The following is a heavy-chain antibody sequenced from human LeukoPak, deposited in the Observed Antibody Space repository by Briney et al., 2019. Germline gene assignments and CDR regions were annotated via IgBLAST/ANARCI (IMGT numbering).Heavy chain of an antibody. Sequence: PGRSLRLSCAASGFTFSSYAMHWVRQAPGKGLEWVSAISGSGGSTYYADSVKGRFTISRDNSKNTLYLQMNSLRAEDTAVYYCARTLSGSYRDYWGQGTLVTVSS. CDR3: ARTLSGSYRDY. D-gene: IGHD1-26*01. CDR2: ISGSGGST. CDR1: GFTFSSYA. V-gene: IGHV3-23*01. J-gene: IGHJ4*02.